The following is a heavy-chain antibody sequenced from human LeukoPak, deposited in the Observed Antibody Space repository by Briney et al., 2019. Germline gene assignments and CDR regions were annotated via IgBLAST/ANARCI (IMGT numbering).Heavy chain of an antibody. J-gene: IGHJ6*02. Sequence: GGSLRLSCADSGFTFSNYAMHWVRQTPGKGLEWVAVISYDGSTKYYADSVKGRFTISRDNSKNTLYLQMNSLRAEDTAVYYCARAKVRGVPYYYYGMDVWGQGTTVTVSS. CDR1: GFTFSNYA. CDR2: ISYDGSTK. D-gene: IGHD3-10*01. V-gene: IGHV3-30*14. CDR3: ARAKVRGVPYYYYGMDV.